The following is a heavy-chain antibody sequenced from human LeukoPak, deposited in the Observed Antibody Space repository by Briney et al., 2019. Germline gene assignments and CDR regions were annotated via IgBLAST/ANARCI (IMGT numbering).Heavy chain of an antibody. CDR1: GGSISSSSYY. CDR2: IYYSGST. J-gene: IGHJ4*02. V-gene: IGHV4-39*07. CDR3: ARDQGRFGESAGGNFDY. D-gene: IGHD3-10*01. Sequence: PSETLSLTCTVSGGSISSSSYYWGWIRQPPGKGLEWIGSIYYSGSTNYNPSLKSRVTISVDTSKNLFSLKLSSVTAADTAVYYCARDQGRFGESAGGNFDYWGQGTLVTVSS.